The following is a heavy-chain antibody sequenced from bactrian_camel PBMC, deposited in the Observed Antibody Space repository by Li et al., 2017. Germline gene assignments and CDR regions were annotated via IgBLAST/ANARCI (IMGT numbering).Heavy chain of an antibody. J-gene: IGHJ4*01. D-gene: IGHD1*01. CDR1: GFTWSAYY. Sequence: EVQLVESGGGLVQPGGSLRLSCAASGFTWSAYYMTWVCQAPGKGLEWVSAIHDGGGTTYYADSVKGRSTISRDNLQNTVYLQMNSLKSEDTALYYCVRGNSAWHFTGSGPGTQVTVS. CDR2: IHDGGGTT. V-gene: IGHV3S40*01.